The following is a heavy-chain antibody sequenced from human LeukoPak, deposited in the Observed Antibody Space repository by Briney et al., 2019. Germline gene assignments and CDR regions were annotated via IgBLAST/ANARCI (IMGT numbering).Heavy chain of an antibody. CDR3: ANNYGSGSYYTHYYCGMDV. D-gene: IGHD3-10*01. J-gene: IGHJ6*02. V-gene: IGHV3-23*01. Sequence: GGSLRLSCAASGFTFSSYAMSWVRQAPGKGLEWVSAISGSGGSTYYADSVKGRFTISRDNSKNTLYPQMNSLRAEDTAVYYCANNYGSGSYYTHYYCGMDVWGQGTTVTVSS. CDR1: GFTFSSYA. CDR2: ISGSGGST.